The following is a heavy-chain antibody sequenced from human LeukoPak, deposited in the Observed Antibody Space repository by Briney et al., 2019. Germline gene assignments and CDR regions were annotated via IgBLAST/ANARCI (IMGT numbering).Heavy chain of an antibody. V-gene: IGHV3-30-3*01. J-gene: IGHJ4*02. CDR1: GFTFSSYA. CDR2: ISYDGSNK. Sequence: GTSLRLSCAASGFTFSSYAMHWVRQAPGKGLEWQAVISYDGSNKYYADSVKGRFTISRDNSKNTLYLQMNSLRGEDTTVYYCARDPRPNYYGSGSYGFDYWGQGTLVTVSS. D-gene: IGHD3-10*01. CDR3: ARDPRPNYYGSGSYGFDY.